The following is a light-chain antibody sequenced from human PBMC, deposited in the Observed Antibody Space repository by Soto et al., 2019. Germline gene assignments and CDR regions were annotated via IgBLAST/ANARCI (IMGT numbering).Light chain of an antibody. V-gene: IGLV1-40*01. CDR3: QSYDSSLSGWV. J-gene: IGLJ3*02. CDR1: SSNIGAGYD. Sequence: QPVLTQPPSVSGAPGQRVTISCTGSSSNIGAGYDVHWYQQLPGTAPKLLIYGNSNRPSGVPDRFSGSKSGTSASLAITGLRAEDEADYYCQSYDSSLSGWVFGGGTKGTVL. CDR2: GNS.